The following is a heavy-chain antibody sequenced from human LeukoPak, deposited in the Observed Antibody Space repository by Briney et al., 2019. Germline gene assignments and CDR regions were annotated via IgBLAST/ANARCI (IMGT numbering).Heavy chain of an antibody. Sequence: PGGSLRLPCAASGFTFSSSAMSWVRQAPGKGLEWVSAISGSGGSTYYADSVKGRFTISRDNSKNTLYLQMNSLRAEDTAVYYCAKDLPKWELLLSYDYWGQGTLVTVSS. CDR3: AKDLPKWELLLSYDY. CDR2: ISGSGGST. CDR1: GFTFSSSA. V-gene: IGHV3-23*01. J-gene: IGHJ4*02. D-gene: IGHD1-26*01.